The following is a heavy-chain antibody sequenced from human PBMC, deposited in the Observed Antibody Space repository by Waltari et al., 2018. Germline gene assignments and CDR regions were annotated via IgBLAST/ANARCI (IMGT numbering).Heavy chain of an antibody. CDR3: ARYQQQLTN. CDR2: IYHSGST. Sequence: QVQLQESGPGLVKPSETLSLTCAVSGYSISSGSSWGWIRQPPGTGLEWIGSIYHSGSTYDNPALKSRVTISVDTAKNQFSLKLSSVTAADTGVYYCARYQQQLTNWGQGTLVTVSS. D-gene: IGHD6-13*01. V-gene: IGHV4-38-2*01. J-gene: IGHJ4*02. CDR1: GYSISSGSS.